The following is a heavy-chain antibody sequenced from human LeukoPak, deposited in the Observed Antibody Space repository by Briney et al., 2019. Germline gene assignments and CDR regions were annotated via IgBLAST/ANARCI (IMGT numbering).Heavy chain of an antibody. CDR3: ARHFAGYQWPYYFDY. CDR1: GGSISSSSYY. J-gene: IGHJ4*02. D-gene: IGHD6-19*01. CDR2: IYYSGST. Sequence: SETLSLTCTVSGGSISSSSYYWGWIRQPPGKGLEWIGSIYYSGSTYYNPSLKSRVTISVDTSKNQFSLKLSSVTVADTAVYHCARHFAGYQWPYYFDYWGQGTLVTVSS. V-gene: IGHV4-39*01.